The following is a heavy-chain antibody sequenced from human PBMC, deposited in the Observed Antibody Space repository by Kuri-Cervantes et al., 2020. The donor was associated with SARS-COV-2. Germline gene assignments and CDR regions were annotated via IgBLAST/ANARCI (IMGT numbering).Heavy chain of an antibody. J-gene: IGHJ4*02. CDR1: GFTLGNYW. D-gene: IGHD3-10*01. Sequence: SLKISCAASGFTLGNYWMHWVRQAPGRGLEWVSGISWNSGSIGYADSVKGRFTISRDNAKNPLYLQMNSLRAEDMALYYCAKDSVSYYYGSGSFILDYWGQGTLVTVSS. V-gene: IGHV3-9*03. CDR3: AKDSVSYYYGSGSFILDY. CDR2: ISWNSGSI.